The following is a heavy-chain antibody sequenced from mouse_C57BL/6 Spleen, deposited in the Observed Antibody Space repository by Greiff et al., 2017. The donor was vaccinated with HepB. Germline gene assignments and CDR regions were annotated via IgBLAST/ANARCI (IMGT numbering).Heavy chain of an antibody. CDR1: GYTFTSYW. CDR3: ARSSLGAYAMDY. J-gene: IGHJ4*01. CDR2: IHPNSGST. V-gene: IGHV1-64*01. Sequence: QVQLQQPGAELVKPGASVKLSCKASGYTFTSYWMHWVKQRPGQGLEWIGMIHPNSGSTNYNEKFKSKATLTVDKSSSTAYMQLSSLTSEDSAVYYCARSSLGAYAMDYWGQGTSVTVSS.